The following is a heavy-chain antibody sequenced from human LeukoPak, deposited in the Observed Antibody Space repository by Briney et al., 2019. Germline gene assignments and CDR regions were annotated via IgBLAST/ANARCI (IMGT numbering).Heavy chain of an antibody. CDR1: GFSFSRYE. CDR3: AREEYQVLLD. J-gene: IGHJ4*02. Sequence: GGSLRLSCATSGFSFSRYEMNWVRQAPGKGLEWVAYIDSRSSTIYYADSMKGRFTISRDNANNSLYLQMNSLRVGDTAIYYCAREEYQVLLDWGQGILVTVAS. V-gene: IGHV3-48*03. CDR2: IDSRSSTI. D-gene: IGHD2-15*01.